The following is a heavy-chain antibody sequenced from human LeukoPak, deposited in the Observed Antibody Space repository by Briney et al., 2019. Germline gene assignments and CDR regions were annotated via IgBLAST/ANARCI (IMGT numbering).Heavy chain of an antibody. V-gene: IGHV4-39*01. Sequence: SETLSLTCTVSGDSISSSSYFWGWIRQPPGKGLEWIGSVYYSGSTYYNPSLKSRATISVDTSKNQFSLKLSSVTAADTALYYCARNNPHYDFWSAYYSDFDYWGQGTLVTVSS. CDR2: VYYSGST. CDR1: GDSISSSSYF. D-gene: IGHD3-3*01. J-gene: IGHJ4*02. CDR3: ARNNPHYDFWSAYYSDFDY.